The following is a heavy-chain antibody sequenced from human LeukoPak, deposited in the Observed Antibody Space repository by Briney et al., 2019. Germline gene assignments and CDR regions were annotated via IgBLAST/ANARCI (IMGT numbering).Heavy chain of an antibody. V-gene: IGHV3-20*04. Sequence: RAGGSLRLSCAASGFTFDDYGMSWVRQAPGKGLEWVFGINWNGGSTGYADSVKGRFTISRDNAKNSLYLQMNSLRAEDTALYYCARGIVGATGSGWGQGTMVTVSS. CDR3: ARGIVGATGSG. CDR1: GFTFDDYG. CDR2: INWNGGST. J-gene: IGHJ3*01. D-gene: IGHD1-26*01.